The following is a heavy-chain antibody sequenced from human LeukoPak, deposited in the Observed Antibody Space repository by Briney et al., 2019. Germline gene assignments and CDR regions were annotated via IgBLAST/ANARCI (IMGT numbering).Heavy chain of an antibody. CDR2: ISPGGGPT. Sequence: PGGSLRLSCAASGFTISSYSMNWVRQAPGKGLEWVSGISPGGGPTYYADSVRGRFTISRDDSKNTLYLQMKNLRAEDTAVYYCAKDGAWLRFDDWGQGILVTVSS. CDR1: GFTISSYS. CDR3: AKDGAWLRFDD. J-gene: IGHJ4*02. D-gene: IGHD5-12*01. V-gene: IGHV3-23*01.